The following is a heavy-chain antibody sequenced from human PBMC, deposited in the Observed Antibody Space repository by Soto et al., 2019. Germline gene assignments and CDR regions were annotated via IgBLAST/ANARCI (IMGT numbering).Heavy chain of an antibody. J-gene: IGHJ5*02. CDR1: GGSISSGGYY. CDR3: ARVKKYWDSSGNWFDP. V-gene: IGHV4-31*03. Sequence: QVQLQESGPGLVKPSQTLSLTCTVSGGSISSGGYYWSWIRQHPGKGLEWIGYIYYSGSTYYNPSLKSRVTVSVDTSKNQCSLKLSSVTAADTAVYYCARVKKYWDSSGNWFDPWGQGTLVTVSS. CDR2: IYYSGST. D-gene: IGHD3-22*01.